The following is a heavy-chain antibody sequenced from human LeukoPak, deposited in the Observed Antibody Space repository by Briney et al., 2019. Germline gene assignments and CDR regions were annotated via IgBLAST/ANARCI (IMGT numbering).Heavy chain of an antibody. Sequence: SETLSLTCTVSGGSISNYYWSWIRQPPGKGLEWIGYFYNSGRSTYNPSLKSRVTISADTSKNHFSLKLNSVTTADTAVYYCTRGAGWLIDYWGQGILVTVSS. J-gene: IGHJ4*02. CDR2: FYNSGRS. D-gene: IGHD3-16*01. CDR1: GGSISNYY. V-gene: IGHV4-59*01. CDR3: TRGAGWLIDY.